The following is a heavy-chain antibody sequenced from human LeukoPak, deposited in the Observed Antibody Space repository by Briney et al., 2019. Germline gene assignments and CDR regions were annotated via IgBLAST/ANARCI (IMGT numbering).Heavy chain of an antibody. J-gene: IGHJ4*02. CDR3: ARVLLGSIDY. D-gene: IGHD2-21*01. V-gene: IGHV4-39*07. CDR1: GGSISSSSYY. Sequence: TSGTLSLTCAVSGGSISSSSYYWGWIRQPPGKGLEWIGSIYYSGSTYYNPSLKSRVTISVDTSKNQFSLKPSSVTAADTAVYYCARVLLGSIDYWGQGTLVTVSS. CDR2: IYYSGST.